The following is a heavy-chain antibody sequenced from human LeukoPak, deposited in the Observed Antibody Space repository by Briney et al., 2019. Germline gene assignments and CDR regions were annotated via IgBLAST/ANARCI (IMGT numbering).Heavy chain of an antibody. J-gene: IGHJ4*02. CDR1: GFTVSTDH. V-gene: IGHV3-53*01. CDR3: ARVWELSFDH. CDR2: SYSEEWVAISYGGGTS. D-gene: IGHD1-26*01. Sequence: GGSLRLSCAASGFTVSTDHMSWVRQAPGKGLEWVAISYSEEWVAISYGGGTSQYAESVKGRFTISRDNSRNTLSLQMKSLRAEDTALYYCARVWELSFDHWGQGTLVTVSS.